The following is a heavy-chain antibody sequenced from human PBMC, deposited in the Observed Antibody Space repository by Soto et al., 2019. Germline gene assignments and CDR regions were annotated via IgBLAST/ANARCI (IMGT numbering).Heavy chain of an antibody. J-gene: IGHJ5*02. CDR3: AKPRSSLEWPPFDP. V-gene: IGHV3-30*18. CDR2: IRSDGSNR. Sequence: QVKLVESGGGVVQPGRSLRLSCTTSGFTFRSYGMHWVRQAPGKGLEWVAVIRSDGSNRDYVDSVKGRFTISRDNSRRMVYLQMDNLRLEDTAVYYRAKPRSSLEWPPFDPWGQGTLVTVSP. CDR1: GFTFRSYG. D-gene: IGHD3-3*01.